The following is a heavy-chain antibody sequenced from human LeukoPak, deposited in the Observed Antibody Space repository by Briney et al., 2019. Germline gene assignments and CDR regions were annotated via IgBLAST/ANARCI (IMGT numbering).Heavy chain of an antibody. CDR1: GGSISSYY. CDR3: ARHHCSSTSCYANYYYMDV. J-gene: IGHJ6*03. D-gene: IGHD2-2*01. CDR2: IYYSGST. V-gene: IGHV4-59*08. Sequence: SETLSLTCTVSGGSISSYYWSWIPQPPGKGLEWIGYIYYSGSTNYNTSLKSRVTISVDTSKNQFSLKLSSVTAADTAVYYCARHHCSSTSCYANYYYMDVWGKGTTVTVS.